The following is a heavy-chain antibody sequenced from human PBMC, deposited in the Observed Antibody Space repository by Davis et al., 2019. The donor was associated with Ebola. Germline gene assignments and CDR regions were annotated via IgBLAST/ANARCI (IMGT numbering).Heavy chain of an antibody. CDR3: ARLEWLRGDFDY. J-gene: IGHJ4*02. V-gene: IGHV5-51*01. D-gene: IGHD5-12*01. Sequence: GGSLRLSCKASGYNFDTYWIAWVREMPGKGLEWMGIIYPGDSDTRYSPSFQGHVTISADKSISTAYLQWSSLKASDTAMYYCARLEWLRGDFDYWGQGTLVTVSS. CDR1: GYNFDTYW. CDR2: IYPGDSDT.